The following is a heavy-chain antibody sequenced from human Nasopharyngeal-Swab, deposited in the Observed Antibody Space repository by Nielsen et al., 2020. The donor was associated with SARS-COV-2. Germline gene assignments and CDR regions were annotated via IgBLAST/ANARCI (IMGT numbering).Heavy chain of an antibody. D-gene: IGHD3-3*01. CDR3: ATGSIFGVVNPAY. V-gene: IGHV1-3*01. Sequence: ASVKVSCKASGYTFTSYAMHWVRQAPGQRLEWMGWINAGNGNTKYSQKFQGRVTITRDTSASTAYMELSSLRSEDTAVYYCATGSIFGVVNPAYWGQGTLVTVPS. CDR1: GYTFTSYA. CDR2: INAGNGNT. J-gene: IGHJ4*02.